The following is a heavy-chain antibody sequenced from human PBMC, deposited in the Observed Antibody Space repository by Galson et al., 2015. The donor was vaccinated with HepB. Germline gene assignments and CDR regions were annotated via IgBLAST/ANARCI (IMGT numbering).Heavy chain of an antibody. CDR2: IIPILGIA. V-gene: IGHV1-69*02. D-gene: IGHD6-13*01. Sequence: SVKVSCKASGGTFSSYTISWVRQAPGQGLEWMGRIIPILGIANYAQKFQGRVTITADKSTSTAYMELSSLRSEDTAVYYCASPAWAAAEYFQHWGQGTLVTVSS. J-gene: IGHJ1*01. CDR1: GGTFSSYT. CDR3: ASPAWAAAEYFQH.